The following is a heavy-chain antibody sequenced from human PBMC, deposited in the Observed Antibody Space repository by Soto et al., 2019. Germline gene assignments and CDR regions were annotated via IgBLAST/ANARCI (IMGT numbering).Heavy chain of an antibody. V-gene: IGHV1-69*02. J-gene: IGHJ4*02. D-gene: IGHD5-18*01. CDR1: GGTFSSYT. Sequence: ASVKVSCKASGGTFSSYTISWVRQAPGQGLEWMGRIIPILGIANYAQKCQGRVTITADKSTGTAYMELSSLRSEDTAVYYCARAEAGPLTDTAMVPAFDYWGQGTLVTVSS. CDR2: IIPILGIA. CDR3: ARAEAGPLTDTAMVPAFDY.